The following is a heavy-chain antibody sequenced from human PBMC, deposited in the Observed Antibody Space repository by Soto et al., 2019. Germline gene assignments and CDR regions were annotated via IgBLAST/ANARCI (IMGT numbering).Heavy chain of an antibody. V-gene: IGHV4-61*01. D-gene: IGHD6-19*01. Sequence: SETLSLTCTVSGGSVSSGSYYWSWIRQPPGKGLEWIGYIYYSGSTNYNPSLKSRVTISVDTSKTQFSLKLSSVTAADTAVYYCARSWSVAGGGELWFDPWGQGTLVTVSS. J-gene: IGHJ5*02. CDR2: IYYSGST. CDR3: ARSWSVAGGGELWFDP. CDR1: GGSVSSGSYY.